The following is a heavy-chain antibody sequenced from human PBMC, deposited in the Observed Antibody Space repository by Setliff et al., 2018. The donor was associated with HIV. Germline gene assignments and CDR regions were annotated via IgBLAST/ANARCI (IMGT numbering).Heavy chain of an antibody. D-gene: IGHD6-13*01. CDR1: GFTFSAYG. J-gene: IGHJ3*02. CDR3: GKVKGIEAAGSSAFDI. Sequence: GGSLRLSCAASGFTFSAYGMHWVRQAPGKGLEWVAFIRYDGSNKYYADSAKGRFTISRDNSKNTLYLQMNSLRAEDTAVYYCGKVKGIEAAGSSAFDIWGQGTMVNVS. CDR2: IRYDGSNK. V-gene: IGHV3-30*02.